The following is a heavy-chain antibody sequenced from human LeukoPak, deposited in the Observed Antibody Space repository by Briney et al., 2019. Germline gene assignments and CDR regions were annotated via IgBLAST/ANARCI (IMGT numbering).Heavy chain of an antibody. V-gene: IGHV4-59*01. D-gene: IGHD1-14*01. CDR1: GGSISSYY. CDR2: IYYSGST. J-gene: IGHJ3*02. Sequence: PSETLPLTCTVSGGSISSYYWSWIRQPPGKGLEWIGYIYYSGSTNYNPSLKSRVTISVDTSKNQFSLKLSSVTAADTAVYYCARDRGMGAFDIWGQGTMVTVSS. CDR3: ARDRGMGAFDI.